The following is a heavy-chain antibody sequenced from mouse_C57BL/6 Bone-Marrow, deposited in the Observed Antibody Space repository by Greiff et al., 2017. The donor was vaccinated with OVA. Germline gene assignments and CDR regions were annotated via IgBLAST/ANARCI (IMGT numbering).Heavy chain of an antibody. CDR1: GFTFSSYA. CDR2: ISDGGSYT. V-gene: IGHV5-4*01. CDR3: ASDPSTAQATGYYFDY. D-gene: IGHD3-2*02. J-gene: IGHJ2*01. Sequence: EVQLVESGGGLVKPGGSLKLSCAASGFTFSSYAMSWVRQTPEKRLEWVATISDGGSYTYYPDNVKGRFTISRDNAKNNLYLQMSHLKSEDTAMYYCASDPSTAQATGYYFDYWGQGTTLTVSS.